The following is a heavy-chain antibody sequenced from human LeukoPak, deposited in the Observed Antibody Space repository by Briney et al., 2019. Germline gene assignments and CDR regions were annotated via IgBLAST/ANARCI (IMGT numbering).Heavy chain of an antibody. V-gene: IGHV4-61*02. CDR1: GGSISSGSYY. CDR3: ASTASYYDFWSGHYFDY. D-gene: IGHD3-3*01. CDR2: IYTSGST. Sequence: SETLSLTCTVSGGSISSGSYYWSWIRQPAGKGLEWIGRIYTSGSTNYNPSRKSRVTISVDTSKNQFSLKLSSVTAADTAVYYCASTASYYDFWSGHYFDYWGQGTLVTVSS. J-gene: IGHJ4*02.